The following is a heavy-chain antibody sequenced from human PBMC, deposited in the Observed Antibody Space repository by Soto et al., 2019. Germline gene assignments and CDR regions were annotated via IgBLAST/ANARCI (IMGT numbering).Heavy chain of an antibody. CDR3: ARRNYYGSGSIDY. J-gene: IGHJ4*02. D-gene: IGHD3-10*01. V-gene: IGHV4-31*03. Sequence: SETLSLTCTVSGGSISSGDYYWSWIRQLPGKDLEWIAYIYYNGNTYYTPSLKSRATISLDTSRNQFFLNLNSVTAADTAVYYCARRNYYGSGSIDYWGQGTLVT. CDR1: GGSISSGDYY. CDR2: IYYNGNT.